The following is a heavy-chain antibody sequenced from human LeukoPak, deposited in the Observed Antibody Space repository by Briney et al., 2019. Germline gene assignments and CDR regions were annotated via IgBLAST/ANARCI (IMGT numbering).Heavy chain of an antibody. D-gene: IGHD3-22*01. CDR2: IYYSGST. CDR3: ARENYYDSSGPDAFDI. CDR1: GGSISSSNYY. V-gene: IGHV4-39*07. J-gene: IGHJ3*02. Sequence: SETLSLTCTVSGGSISSSNYYWGWIRQPPGKGLEWIGSIYYSGSTYYSPSLKSRVTISVDTSKNQFSLKLSSVTAADTAVYYCARENYYDSSGPDAFDIWGQGTMVTVSS.